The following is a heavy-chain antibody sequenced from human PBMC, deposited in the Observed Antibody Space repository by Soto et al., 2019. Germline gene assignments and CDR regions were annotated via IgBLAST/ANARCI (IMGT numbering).Heavy chain of an antibody. CDR1: GYSFTNYE. CDR3: ASGADNWNDYTY. V-gene: IGHV1-8*01. D-gene: IGHD1-20*01. CDR2: MSPRRGNT. Sequence: QVQLVQSGAEVKKPGASVTVSCKASGYSFTNYEVTWVRQATGQGLEWMGWMSPRRGNTAYAQKFQGRVAMTRNTSISTAYFELSSLTSEDTAVYYCASGADNWNDYTYWGQGTLVSVSS. J-gene: IGHJ4*02.